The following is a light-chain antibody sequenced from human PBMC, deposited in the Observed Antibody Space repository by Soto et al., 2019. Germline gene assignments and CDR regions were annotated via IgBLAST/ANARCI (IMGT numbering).Light chain of an antibody. CDR3: SAYTSTNTVI. V-gene: IGLV2-14*03. CDR1: SSDFGGHNL. J-gene: IGLJ2*01. Sequence: QSALTQPASVSGSPGQSVSISCTTSSSDFGGHNLVSWYQHHPGRAPNLLIYAVTNRPSGVPDRFSGYKSGSTASLIISGLRSEDEADYYCSAYTSTNTVIFGGGTKLTVL. CDR2: AVT.